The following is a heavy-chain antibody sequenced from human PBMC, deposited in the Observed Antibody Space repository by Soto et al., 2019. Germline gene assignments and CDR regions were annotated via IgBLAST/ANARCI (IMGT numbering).Heavy chain of an antibody. CDR3: ALAPRYGLDV. CDR1: GFTFTSYW. CDR2: INSDGSSA. V-gene: IGHV3-74*01. D-gene: IGHD3-3*02. J-gene: IGHJ6*02. Sequence: PGGSLRLSCAASGFTFTSYWMHWVRQAPGKGLVWVSRINSDGSSASYSDSVKGRFIISRDKAKNTLYLQMDSLRVEDTAVYYCALAPRYGLDVWGQGIMVTVSS.